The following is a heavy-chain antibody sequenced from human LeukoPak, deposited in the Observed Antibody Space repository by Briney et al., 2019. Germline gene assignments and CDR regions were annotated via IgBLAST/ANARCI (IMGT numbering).Heavy chain of an antibody. CDR2: INHSGST. CDR1: GGSFSGYY. V-gene: IGHV4-34*01. CDR3: ASVTYYYDSSGYHQYFQY. D-gene: IGHD3-22*01. Sequence: SETLSLTCAVYGGSFSGYYWSWIRQPPGKGLEWIGEINHSGSTNYNPSLKSRVTISVDTSKNQFSLKLSSVAAADTAVYYCASVTYYYDSSGYHQYFQYWGQGTLVTVSS. J-gene: IGHJ1*01.